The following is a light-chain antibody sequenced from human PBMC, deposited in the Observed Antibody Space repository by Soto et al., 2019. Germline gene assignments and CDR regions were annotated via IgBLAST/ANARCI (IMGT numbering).Light chain of an antibody. V-gene: IGKV3-20*01. J-gene: IGKJ1*01. CDR1: QSVINNY. CDR3: QQYGSSGT. CDR2: GAS. Sequence: EIVLTQSPGTLSLSPGERATLSCRASQSVINNYLAWYQQKPGQPPRLLIYGASNRATGIPDRFSGSGSGTDFTLTISRLEPEDVAVYYCQQYGSSGTFGQGTKVDIK.